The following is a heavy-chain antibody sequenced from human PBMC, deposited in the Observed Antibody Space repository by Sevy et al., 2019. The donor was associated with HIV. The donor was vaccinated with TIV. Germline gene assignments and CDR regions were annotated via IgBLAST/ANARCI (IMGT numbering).Heavy chain of an antibody. V-gene: IGHV3-30-3*01. Sequence: WGALRLSCAASGFTFSSYAMHWVRQAPGEGLEGVAVISYDGSKKYYADSVNGRFTISRDNSKNTLYRQMNSLRAEDTAVYYCARGHYYYYSMDVWGKGTTVTVSS. J-gene: IGHJ6*03. CDR3: ARGHYYYYSMDV. CDR1: GFTFSSYA. CDR2: ISYDGSKK.